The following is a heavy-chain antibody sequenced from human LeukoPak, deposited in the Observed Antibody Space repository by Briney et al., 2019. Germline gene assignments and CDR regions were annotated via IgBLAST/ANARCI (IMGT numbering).Heavy chain of an antibody. CDR3: AKLSSTIVVVIHFDY. D-gene: IGHD3-22*01. V-gene: IGHV3-23*01. CDR2: ISGSGGST. CDR1: GFTFSSYA. J-gene: IGHJ4*02. Sequence: GGSLRLSCAASGFTFSSYAMSWVRQAPGKGLEWVSDISGSGGSTYYADSVKGRFTISRDNSKNTLYLQMNSLRAEDTAVYYCAKLSSTIVVVIHFDYWGQGTLVTVSS.